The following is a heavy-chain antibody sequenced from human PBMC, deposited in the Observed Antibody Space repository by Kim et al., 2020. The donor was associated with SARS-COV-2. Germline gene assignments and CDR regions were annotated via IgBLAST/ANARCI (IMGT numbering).Heavy chain of an antibody. V-gene: IGHV3-23*01. J-gene: IGHJ6*02. CDR1: GFTFSSYA. CDR2: ISGSGGST. Sequence: GGSLRLSCAASGFTFSSYAMSWVRQAPGKGLEWVSAISGSGGSTYYADSVKGRFTISRDNSKNTLYLQMNSLRAEDTAVYYCAKGEERSAYYDFWSVYYPYSDYGRAVWGQGTPVTVSS. D-gene: IGHD3-3*01. CDR3: AKGEERSAYYDFWSVYYPYSDYGRAV.